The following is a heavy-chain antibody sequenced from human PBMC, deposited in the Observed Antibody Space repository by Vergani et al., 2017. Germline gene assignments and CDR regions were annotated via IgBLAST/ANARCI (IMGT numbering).Heavy chain of an antibody. CDR2: IHPADSGT. Sequence: EVQLVQSGAEVKKPGESLNISCQISGYSFTNYWIGWVRQMPGKGLEWMGIIHPADSGTRYSPSFQGQVTVSVDKSVSTDYLQRSSLRASDSAMYYCARLCGRDSSGSRYFDYWGQGTLVTVSS. J-gene: IGHJ4*01. V-gene: IGHV5-51*01. CDR3: ARLCGRDSSGSRYFDY. D-gene: IGHD3-22*01. CDR1: GYSFTNYW.